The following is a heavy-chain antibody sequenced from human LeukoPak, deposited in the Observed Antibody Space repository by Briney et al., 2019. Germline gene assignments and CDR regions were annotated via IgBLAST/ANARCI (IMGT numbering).Heavy chain of an antibody. Sequence: SQTLSLTCTVSGGSLSSGSYYWSWIRQPAGKGLEWIGRIYTSGSTNYNPSLKSRVTISVDTSKNQFSLKLSSVTAADTAVYYCASTQGGYNWNDGIYYYYYMDVWGKGTTVTVSS. D-gene: IGHD1-1*01. CDR1: GGSLSSGSYY. J-gene: IGHJ6*03. CDR3: ASTQGGYNWNDGIYYYYYMDV. V-gene: IGHV4-61*02. CDR2: IYTSGST.